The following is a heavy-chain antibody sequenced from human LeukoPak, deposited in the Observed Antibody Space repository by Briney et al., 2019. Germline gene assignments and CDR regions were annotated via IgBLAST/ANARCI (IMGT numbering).Heavy chain of an antibody. V-gene: IGHV3-74*01. J-gene: IGHJ3*02. CDR3: AKGMSDAFDI. CDR1: GFTFSSYW. CDR2: IKGDGSST. Sequence: QPGGSLRLSCAASGFTFSSYWMHWVRHTPGKGLVWVSRIKGDGSSTSYADSVKGRFTISRDNAKITLYLQMNSLRAEDTAVYYCAKGMSDAFDIWGQGTMVTVSS.